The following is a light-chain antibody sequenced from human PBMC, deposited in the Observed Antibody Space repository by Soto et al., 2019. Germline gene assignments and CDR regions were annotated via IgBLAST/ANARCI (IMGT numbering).Light chain of an antibody. CDR1: SSDVGGYNY. CDR2: EVN. V-gene: IGLV2-8*01. Sequence: QSVLTQPPSASGSPGQSVTISCTGTSSDVGGYNYVSWYQQHPGKAPKLMIYEVNKRPSGVPDRFSGSKSGNTASLTVSGLQPEDEADYYCSSYAGSNNVVFGGGTKLTVL. CDR3: SSYAGSNNVV. J-gene: IGLJ2*01.